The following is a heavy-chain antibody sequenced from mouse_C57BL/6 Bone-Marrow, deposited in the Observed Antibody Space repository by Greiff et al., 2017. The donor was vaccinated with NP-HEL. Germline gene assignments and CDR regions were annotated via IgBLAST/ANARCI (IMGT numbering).Heavy chain of an antibody. CDR3: ARVLPLFAY. Sequence: EVKLVESGGDLVKPGGSLKLSCAASGFTFSSYGMSWVRQTPDKRLEWVATISSGGSYTYYPDSVKGRFTISRDNAKNTLYLQMSSLKSEDTAMYYCARVLPLFAYWGQGTLVTVSA. J-gene: IGHJ3*01. D-gene: IGHD2-1*01. V-gene: IGHV5-6*01. CDR1: GFTFSSYG. CDR2: ISSGGSYT.